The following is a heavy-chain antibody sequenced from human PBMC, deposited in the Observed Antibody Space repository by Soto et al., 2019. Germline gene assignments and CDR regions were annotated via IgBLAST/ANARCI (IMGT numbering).Heavy chain of an antibody. CDR3: ARMATFGSLNWFDP. CDR2: MNPGSGDT. CDR1: GYSFTNND. Sequence: GASVKVSCKASGYSFTNNDVSWVRQAFGQGLEWMGWMNPGSGDTGYAQKFQGRVTMTRDISIATAYMELSSLRSDDTAIYYCARMATFGSLNWFDPWGQGTLVTVSS. V-gene: IGHV1-8*01. D-gene: IGHD3-16*01. J-gene: IGHJ5*02.